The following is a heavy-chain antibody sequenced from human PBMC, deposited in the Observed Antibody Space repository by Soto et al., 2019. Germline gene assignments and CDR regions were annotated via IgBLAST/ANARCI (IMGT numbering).Heavy chain of an antibody. D-gene: IGHD5-18*01. CDR1: GFTFSSYA. Sequence: EVQLLESGGGLVQPGGSLRLSCAASGFTFSSYAMSWVRQAPGKGLEWASAISGSGGSTYYADSVKGRFTISRGNSKSTLYLQMSSLRAEDTAVYYCAKGGAAMADYYYYGMDVWGQGTTVTVSS. J-gene: IGHJ6*02. V-gene: IGHV3-23*01. CDR2: ISGSGGST. CDR3: AKGGAAMADYYYYGMDV.